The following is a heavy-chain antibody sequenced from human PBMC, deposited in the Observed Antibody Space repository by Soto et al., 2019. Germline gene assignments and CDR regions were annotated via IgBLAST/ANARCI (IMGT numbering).Heavy chain of an antibody. CDR2: IFHSGSA. D-gene: IGHD2-2*02. Sequence: PSGKGLEWIGSIFHSGSAYYNPSLKSRVTISLDTSKNQFSLKLSSVTAADTAVYYRARAGYCSSTSCYRGHMDVWGQGTTVTVSS. J-gene: IGHJ6*02. V-gene: IGHV4-38-2*01. CDR3: ARAGYCSSTSCYRGHMDV.